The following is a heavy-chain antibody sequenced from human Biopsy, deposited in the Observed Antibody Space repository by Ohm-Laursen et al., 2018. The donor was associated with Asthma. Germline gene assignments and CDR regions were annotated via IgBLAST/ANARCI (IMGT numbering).Heavy chain of an antibody. CDR1: GGTFSNFA. CDR3: ARCQVGYSSGWSLLLKKIYYSGMDV. Sequence: SSVKVSCKAPGGTFSNFAISWVRQAPGQGLEWLGGIMTVFGTTNNAQKFQGRVTITADESTSTAYMEVTSLRSEDTAIYYCARCQVGYSSGWSLLLKKIYYSGMDVWGQGTAVTVSS. CDR2: IMTVFGTT. D-gene: IGHD6-19*01. V-gene: IGHV1-69*01. J-gene: IGHJ6*02.